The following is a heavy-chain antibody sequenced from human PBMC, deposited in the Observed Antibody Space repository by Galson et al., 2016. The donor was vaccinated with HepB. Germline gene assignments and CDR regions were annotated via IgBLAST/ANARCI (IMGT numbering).Heavy chain of an antibody. V-gene: IGHV1-2*04. J-gene: IGHJ4*02. Sequence: SVKVSCKASGGTLSSYGISWVRQAPGQGLEWMGWINPNSGGTNYAQKFQGWVTMTRDTSISTAYMQLNSVTPEDAAVYYCARAGGLNENFHFDYWGQGTLVTVSS. CDR1: GGTLSSYG. CDR2: INPNSGGT. D-gene: IGHD1-1*01. CDR3: ARAGGLNENFHFDY.